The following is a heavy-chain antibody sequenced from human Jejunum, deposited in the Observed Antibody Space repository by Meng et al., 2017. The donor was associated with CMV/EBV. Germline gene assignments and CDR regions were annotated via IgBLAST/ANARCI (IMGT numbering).Heavy chain of an antibody. Sequence: TVSGRSISSYYWSWGRQSPGKGLEWLGYIHYSESTKYNPSLESRVTMSLDRSRNQFSLRLSSVAAADTAVYFCVRGVSPTEWPLEKWGQGTLVTVSS. CDR1: GRSISSYY. CDR2: IHYSEST. J-gene: IGHJ4*02. D-gene: IGHD3-3*01. CDR3: VRGVSPTEWPLEK. V-gene: IGHV4-59*01.